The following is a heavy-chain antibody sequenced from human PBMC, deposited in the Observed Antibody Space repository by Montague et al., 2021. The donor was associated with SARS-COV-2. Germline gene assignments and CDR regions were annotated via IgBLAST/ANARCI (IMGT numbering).Heavy chain of an antibody. CDR1: GDSFNSPKYY. Sequence: SETLSLTCTVSGDSFNSPKYYCAWIRQPPGKGLEWIGSSYYSGTTYDNPSLRSQVTISVDTSKTQFSLKMNSVTAADTAVYHCARGSYGSGSYHAFDIWSQGTVVAASS. CDR3: ARGSYGSGSYHAFDI. D-gene: IGHD3-10*01. V-gene: IGHV4-39*01. J-gene: IGHJ3*02. CDR2: SYYSGTT.